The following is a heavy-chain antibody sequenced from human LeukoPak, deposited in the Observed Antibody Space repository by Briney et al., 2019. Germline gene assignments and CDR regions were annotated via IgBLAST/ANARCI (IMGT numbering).Heavy chain of an antibody. CDR3: ARNFVVVSSLGFDP. CDR2: IYYSGST. D-gene: IGHD2-2*01. V-gene: IGHV4-59*01. J-gene: IGHJ5*02. CDR1: GGSISSYY. Sequence: SETLSLTCTVSGGSISSYYWSWIRQPPGKGLEWIGYIYYSGSTNYNPSLTSRVTISVDTSKNQFSLKLSSVTAADTAVYYCARNFVVVSSLGFDPWGQGTLVTVSS.